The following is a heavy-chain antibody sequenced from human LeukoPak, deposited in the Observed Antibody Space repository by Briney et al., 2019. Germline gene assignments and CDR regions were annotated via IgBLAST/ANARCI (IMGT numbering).Heavy chain of an antibody. Sequence: PGGSLRLSCAASGFTVSSNYMSWVRQAPGKGLEWGSVIYSGGSTYYADSVKGRFTISRHNSKNTLYLQMNSLRAEDTAVYYCARVLRYFDWLLGHAFDIWGQGTMVTVSS. CDR2: IYSGGST. D-gene: IGHD3-9*01. J-gene: IGHJ3*02. CDR1: GFTVSSNY. CDR3: ARVLRYFDWLLGHAFDI. V-gene: IGHV3-53*04.